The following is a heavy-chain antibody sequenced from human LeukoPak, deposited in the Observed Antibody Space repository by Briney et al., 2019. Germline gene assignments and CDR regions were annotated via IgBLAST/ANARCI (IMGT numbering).Heavy chain of an antibody. CDR1: GFSFDSFS. V-gene: IGHV3-21*01. D-gene: IGHD3-10*01. CDR2: ISSSSSYI. CDR3: TKSNYFDAFDM. Sequence: GGSLRLSCAASGFSFDSFSMNWVRQAPGKGLEWVASISSSSSYIDYVDSLKGRFTISRDNAQNSLYLQMNNLRAEDTAVYFCTKSNYFDAFDMWGQGTMVSVSS. J-gene: IGHJ3*02.